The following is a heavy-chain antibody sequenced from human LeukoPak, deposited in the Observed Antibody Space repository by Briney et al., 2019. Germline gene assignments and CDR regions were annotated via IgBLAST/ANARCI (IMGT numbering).Heavy chain of an antibody. D-gene: IGHD2-2*01. J-gene: IGHJ4*02. V-gene: IGHV3-7*01. Sequence: AGGSLRLSCAASGFTFRNYWMSWVRQAPGKXXXXXANXXXXXXXXXXXXXXXXXXXXSXXNAKNSLYLQMTSLRAEDTAVYYCARDARVVIDYWGQGTLVTVSS. CDR1: GFTFRNYW. CDR2: XXXXXXXX. CDR3: ARDARVVIDY.